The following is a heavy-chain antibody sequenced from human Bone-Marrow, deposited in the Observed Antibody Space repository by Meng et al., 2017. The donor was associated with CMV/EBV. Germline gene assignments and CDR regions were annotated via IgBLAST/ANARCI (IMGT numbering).Heavy chain of an antibody. CDR3: ARESKVGANLD. Sequence: SETLSLTCTVSGGSISSSNHFWGWIRQPPGKGLEWIGSIYYSGSTYGNPSLKSRVTISVDTSKNQFSLKLSSVTAADTAVYYCARESKVGANLDWGQGTLVPVSS. D-gene: IGHD1-26*01. V-gene: IGHV4-39*07. CDR2: IYYSGST. CDR1: GGSISSSNHF. J-gene: IGHJ4*02.